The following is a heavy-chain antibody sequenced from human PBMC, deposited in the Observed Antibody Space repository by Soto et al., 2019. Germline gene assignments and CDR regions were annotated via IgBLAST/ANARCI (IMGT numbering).Heavy chain of an antibody. V-gene: IGHV3-23*01. CDR3: AKEGRDVDTAMDNWFDP. D-gene: IGHD5-18*01. CDR1: GFTFSSYA. CDR2: ISGSGGST. J-gene: IGHJ5*02. Sequence: GGSLRLSCAASGFTFSSYAMSWVRQAPGKGLEWVSAISGSGGSTYYADSVKGRFTISRDNSKNTLYLQMNSLRAEDTAVYYCAKEGRDVDTAMDNWFDPWGQGTLVTVSS.